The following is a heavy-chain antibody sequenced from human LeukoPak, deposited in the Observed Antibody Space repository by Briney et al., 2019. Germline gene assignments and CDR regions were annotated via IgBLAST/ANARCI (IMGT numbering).Heavy chain of an antibody. CDR2: ISSSGSTI. J-gene: IGHJ4*02. CDR1: GFTFSSYE. V-gene: IGHV3-48*03. D-gene: IGHD3-22*01. CDR3: ARGGFRYGYYDSSGSGTRSYFFDY. Sequence: GGSLRLSCAASGFTFSSYEMNWVRQAPGKGLEWVSYISSSGSTIYYADSVKGRFTISRDNAKNSLYLQMNSLRAEDTAVYYCARGGFRYGYYDSSGSGTRSYFFDYWGQGTLVTVSS.